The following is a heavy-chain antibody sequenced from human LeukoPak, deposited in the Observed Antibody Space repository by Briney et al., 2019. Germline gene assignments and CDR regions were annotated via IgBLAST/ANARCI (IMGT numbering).Heavy chain of an antibody. CDR3: ARCSYSGSYRLLWNDY. CDR1: GFTFSSYS. J-gene: IGHJ4*02. Sequence: GGSLRLSCAASGFTFSSYSMNWVRQAPGKGLEWVSYISSSSSTIYYADSVKGRFTISRDNAKNSLYLQMNSLRAEDTAVYYCARCSYSGSYRLLWNDYWGQGTLVTVSS. CDR2: ISSSSSTI. D-gene: IGHD1-26*01. V-gene: IGHV3-48*01.